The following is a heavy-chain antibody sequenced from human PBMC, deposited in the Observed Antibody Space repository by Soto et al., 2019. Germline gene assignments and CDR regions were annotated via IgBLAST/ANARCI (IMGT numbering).Heavy chain of an antibody. Sequence: EVQLVESGGGLVQPGGSLRLSCAASGFTFRNYWMSWVRQAPGKGLEWVVNIQQDGRDKYYVDSVRGRFTISRDNARNSLYLQMNSLRAEDTAVYYCARGVDDYADYRFDYWGQGTLVTVSS. CDR1: GFTFRNYW. CDR2: IQQDGRDK. CDR3: ARGVDDYADYRFDY. D-gene: IGHD4-17*01. V-gene: IGHV3-7*01. J-gene: IGHJ4*02.